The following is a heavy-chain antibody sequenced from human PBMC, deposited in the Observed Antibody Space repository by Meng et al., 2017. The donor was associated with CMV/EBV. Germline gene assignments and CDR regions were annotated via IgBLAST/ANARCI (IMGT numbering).Heavy chain of an antibody. V-gene: IGHV1-2*02. Sequence: SVKVSCKSSGYTFTGYYMYWVRQAPGQGLEWMGWINPNSSGTNYEQKFQGRVTMTRDTSISTAYMELSRPRSDDTAVYYCARDIKGSSTSCPAHWGQGTLVTVSS. J-gene: IGHJ4*02. CDR3: ARDIKGSSTSCPAH. D-gene: IGHD2-2*01. CDR1: GYTFTGYY. CDR2: INPNSSGT.